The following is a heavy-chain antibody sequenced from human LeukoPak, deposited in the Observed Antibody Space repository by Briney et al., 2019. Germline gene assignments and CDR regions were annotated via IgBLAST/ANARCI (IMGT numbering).Heavy chain of an antibody. D-gene: IGHD3-10*01. CDR3: ARDVGSGSYFKYYFDY. CDR2: INAGNGNT. V-gene: IGHV1-3*01. Sequence: ASAKVSCKASGYTFTSYAMHWVRQAPGQRLEWMGWINAGNGNTKYSQKFQGRVTITRDTSASTAYMELSSLRSEDTAVYYCARDVGSGSYFKYYFDYWGQGTLVTVSS. CDR1: GYTFTSYA. J-gene: IGHJ4*02.